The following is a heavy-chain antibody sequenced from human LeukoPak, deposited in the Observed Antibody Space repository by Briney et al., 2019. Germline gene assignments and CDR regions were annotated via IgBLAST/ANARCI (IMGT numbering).Heavy chain of an antibody. J-gene: IGHJ4*02. Sequence: SETLSLTCVVSGGSIRTRSYYWGWVRQPPGKGLEWIGSIFYSGDTYYNSSLKSRVTIFADTSKNQFSLKLRSVTAADTAMYFCARRLGHFDSWGQGTLVTVSS. V-gene: IGHV4-39*01. CDR2: IFYSGDT. CDR1: GGSIRTRSYY. CDR3: ARRLGHFDS. D-gene: IGHD3-16*01.